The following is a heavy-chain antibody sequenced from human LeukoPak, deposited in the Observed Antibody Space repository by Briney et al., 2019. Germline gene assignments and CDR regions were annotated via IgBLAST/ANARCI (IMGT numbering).Heavy chain of an antibody. V-gene: IGHV3-13*01. D-gene: IGHD3-10*01. CDR3: ARESFAESYSGSYYTWFDY. CDR1: WFTFSSSD. CDR2: IGRCGDK. J-gene: IGHJ4*02. Sequence: GGSLKISFAASWFTFSSSDMHLVRQVTGKGLEGVSAIGRCGDKYYLDSVKGRFTISRENARNSLFLQMNNLRAGDTAVYYWARESFAESYSGSYYTWFDYWGQGTLVTVSS.